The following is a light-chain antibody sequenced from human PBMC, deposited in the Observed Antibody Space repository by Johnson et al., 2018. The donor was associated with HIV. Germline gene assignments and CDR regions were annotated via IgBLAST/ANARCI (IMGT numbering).Light chain of an antibody. CDR3: GTWDTSLSVYV. CDR2: ENN. V-gene: IGLV1-51*02. J-gene: IGLJ1*01. CDR1: SSNIGNNY. Sequence: QSVLTQPPSVSAAPGQKVTISCSGSSSNIGNNYVSWYQQLPGTAPKLLIYENNKRPSGIPDRFSGSKSGTSATLALTGLQTGDEADYYCGTWDTSLSVYVFGTGTKVTVL.